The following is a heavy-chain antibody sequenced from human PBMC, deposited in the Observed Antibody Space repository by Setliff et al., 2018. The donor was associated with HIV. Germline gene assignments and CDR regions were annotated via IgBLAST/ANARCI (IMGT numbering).Heavy chain of an antibody. CDR1: GYTFTSYG. CDR3: ARADSSNWYHVDY. CDR2: VDPKNGKT. V-gene: IGHV1-69-2*01. Sequence: ASVKVSCKASGYTFTSYGISWVQQAPGKGLEWMGRVDPKNGKTLYAENLRGRITITADTSTDTAYMELNSLRSEDTAVYYCARADSSNWYHVDYWGQGTLVTVSS. D-gene: IGHD6-13*01. J-gene: IGHJ4*02.